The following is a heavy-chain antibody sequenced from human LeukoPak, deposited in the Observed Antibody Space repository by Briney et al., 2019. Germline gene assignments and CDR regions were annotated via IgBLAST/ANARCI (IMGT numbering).Heavy chain of an antibody. CDR2: INHSGST. CDR3: ARVTEGCLDY. D-gene: IGHD4/OR15-4a*01. V-gene: IGHV4-34*01. J-gene: IGHJ4*02. Sequence: SETLSLTCAVYGGSFSGYYWSWIRQPPGKGLEWIGEINHSGSTNYNPSLKSRVTISVDTSKSQFSLKLSSVTAADTAVYYCARVTEGCLDYWGQGTLVTVSS. CDR1: GGSFSGYY.